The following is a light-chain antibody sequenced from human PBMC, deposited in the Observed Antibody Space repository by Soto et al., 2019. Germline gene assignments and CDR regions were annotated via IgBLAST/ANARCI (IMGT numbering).Light chain of an antibody. Sequence: SVLTQPASVSGSPGQSITISCTGTSSDVGGYNYVSWYQQHPGKAPKLMIYDVSNRPSGVSNRFSGSKSGNTASLTISGLQAVDEADYYCSSYTSSSPYVFGTGTKVTVL. CDR1: SSDVGGYNY. CDR2: DVS. J-gene: IGLJ1*01. V-gene: IGLV2-14*01. CDR3: SSYTSSSPYV.